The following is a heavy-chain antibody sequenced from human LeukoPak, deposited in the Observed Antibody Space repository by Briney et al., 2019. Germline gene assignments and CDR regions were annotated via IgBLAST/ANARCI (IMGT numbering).Heavy chain of an antibody. CDR3: ARDRSSQYCSSTSCYRGGYYYGMDV. V-gene: IGHV4-31*03. D-gene: IGHD2-2*02. J-gene: IGHJ6*02. Sequence: PSQTLSLTCTVSGGSIGSGGYYWSWIRQHPGKGLEWIGYIYYSGSTYYNPSLKSRVTISVDTSKNQFSLKLSSVTAADTAVYYCARDRSSQYCSSTSCYRGGYYYGMDVWGQGTTVTVSS. CDR1: GGSIGSGGYY. CDR2: IYYSGST.